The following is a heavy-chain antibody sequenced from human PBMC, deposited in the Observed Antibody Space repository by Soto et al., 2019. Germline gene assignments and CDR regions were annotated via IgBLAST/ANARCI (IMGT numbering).Heavy chain of an antibody. CDR2: ISPSGTT. V-gene: IGHV4-34*01. D-gene: IGHD3-10*01. CDR3: ATSLWFGTQPEI. Sequence: QVQLQQWGAGLLKPSETLSLTCAVYGGSFSNSYWTWFRQPPGKGLEWIGEISPSGTTKYIPSLKSRGTISVDTSRKQFFLKVTSVSAADTAVYYCATSLWFGTQPEIWGPGTLVTVSS. J-gene: IGHJ4*02. CDR1: GGSFSNSY.